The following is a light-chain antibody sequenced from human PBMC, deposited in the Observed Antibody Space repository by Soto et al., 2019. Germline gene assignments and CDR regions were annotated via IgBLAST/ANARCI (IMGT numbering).Light chain of an antibody. CDR1: QSISSW. Sequence: DLQKTQTPYTLSASVEYRGTFTCRASQSISSWLAWYQQKPGKAPKLLIYTASILKSGVPSRFSGSGSGTEFTLTISSLQPDDFATYYCQQYNGYSRTFGQGTKVDIK. CDR2: TAS. J-gene: IGKJ1*01. CDR3: QQYNGYSRT. V-gene: IGKV1-5*03.